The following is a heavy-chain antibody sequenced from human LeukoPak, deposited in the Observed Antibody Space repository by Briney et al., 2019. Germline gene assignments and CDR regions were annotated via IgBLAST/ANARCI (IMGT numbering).Heavy chain of an antibody. V-gene: IGHV1-69*05. D-gene: IGHD1-26*01. CDR2: IIPIFGTA. Sequence: ASVKVPCKASGGTFSSYAISWVRQAPGQGLEWMGRIIPIFGTANYAQKFQGRVTITTDESTSTAYMELSSLRSEDTAVYYCASVVGANDYWGQGTLVTVSS. J-gene: IGHJ4*02. CDR3: ASVVGANDY. CDR1: GGTFSSYA.